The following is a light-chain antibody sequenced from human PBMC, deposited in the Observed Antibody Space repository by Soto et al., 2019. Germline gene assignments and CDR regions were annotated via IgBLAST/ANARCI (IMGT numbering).Light chain of an antibody. CDR1: RSFASSN. CDR2: GAS. J-gene: IGKJ5*01. CDR3: QQYNSWPPIT. Sequence: EIVLTPSPATLSLSPGARATLSCRASRSFASSNLAWYQQRPGQAPRLVIYGASTRATGIPARFSGGGSGTEFTLTISSLQSEDFAVYYCQQYNSWPPITFGQGTRLENK. V-gene: IGKV3-15*01.